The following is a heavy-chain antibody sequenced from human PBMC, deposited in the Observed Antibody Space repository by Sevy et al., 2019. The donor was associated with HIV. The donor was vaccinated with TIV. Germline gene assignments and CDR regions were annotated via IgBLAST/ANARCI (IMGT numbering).Heavy chain of an antibody. CDR3: AAHSRLGRGDLSPYYFDY. CDR1: GLSFGNAW. D-gene: IGHD3-10*01. V-gene: IGHV3-15*07. J-gene: IGHJ4*02. Sequence: GGSLRLSCAPSGLSFGNAWMNWVRQAPGKGLEWVGRIRSYTDGGTKEYAEPVRGRFGISRHDSRNTVHLQMNSLKTEDAAEYYCAAHSRLGRGDLSPYYFDYWGQGTLVTVSS. CDR2: IRSYTDGGTK.